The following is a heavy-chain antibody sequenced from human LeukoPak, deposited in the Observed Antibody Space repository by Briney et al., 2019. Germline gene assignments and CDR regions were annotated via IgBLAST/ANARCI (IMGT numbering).Heavy chain of an antibody. CDR2: INHSGST. J-gene: IGHJ6*02. CDR3: AEGYLSYYYGMDV. D-gene: IGHD3-22*01. Sequence: SETLSLTCAVYGGSFSGYYWSWIRQPPGKGLEWIGEINHSGSTNYNPSLKSRVTISVDTSKNQFSLKLSSVTAADTAVYYCAEGYLSYYYGMDVWGQGTTVTVSS. CDR1: GGSFSGYY. V-gene: IGHV4-34*01.